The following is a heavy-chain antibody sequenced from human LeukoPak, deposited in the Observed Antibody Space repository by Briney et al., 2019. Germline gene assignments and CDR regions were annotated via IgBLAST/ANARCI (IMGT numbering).Heavy chain of an antibody. CDR2: INHSGST. Sequence: SETLSLTCAVYGGSLSGYYLSWIRQPPGKGLEWTGEINHSGSTNYNPSLKSRVTISVDTSKNQFSLKLSSVTAADTAVYYCARGLHSSGPYYFDYWGQGTLVTVSS. D-gene: IGHD6-19*01. J-gene: IGHJ4*02. CDR1: GGSLSGYY. CDR3: ARGLHSSGPYYFDY. V-gene: IGHV4-34*01.